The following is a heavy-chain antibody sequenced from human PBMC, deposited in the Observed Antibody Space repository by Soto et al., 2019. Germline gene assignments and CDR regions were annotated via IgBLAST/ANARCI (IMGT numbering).Heavy chain of an antibody. CDR3: VRDGREYGGFDADY. V-gene: IGHV3-48*02. Sequence: EVQLVESGGGLVQPGGSLRLSCAASGFTFSNYAMDWVRQAPGKGLEWVSYISSSSNTIYYADSVKGRFTISRDNAKSSLYLQMNSLRDEDTAVYYCVRDGREYGGFDADYWGQGTLVTVSS. CDR1: GFTFSNYA. CDR2: ISSSSNTI. D-gene: IGHD5-12*01. J-gene: IGHJ4*02.